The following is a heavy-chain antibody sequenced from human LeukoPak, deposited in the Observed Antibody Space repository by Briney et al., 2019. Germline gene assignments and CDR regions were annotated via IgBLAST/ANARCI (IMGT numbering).Heavy chain of an antibody. Sequence: GRSLRLSCAASGFTFDDYSMHWVRQTPGKGLEWVSGITKNSDGMGYADSVKGRFTISRDNSKNTLYLQMNSLRAEDTAVYYCARKRGYSYGWLGIDWGQGTLVTVSS. V-gene: IGHV3-9*01. CDR3: ARKRGYSYGWLGID. J-gene: IGHJ4*02. CDR2: ITKNSDGM. CDR1: GFTFDDYS. D-gene: IGHD5-18*01.